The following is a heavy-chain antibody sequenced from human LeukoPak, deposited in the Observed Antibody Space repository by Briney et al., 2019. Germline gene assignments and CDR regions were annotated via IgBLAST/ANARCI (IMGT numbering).Heavy chain of an antibody. CDR3: ARYYYDSSGYYNENEGWFDP. V-gene: IGHV3-53*01. Sequence: GGSLRLSCAASGFTLSSQYMSWVRQAPGKGLEWVSVIYSGGNTYYADSVKGRFTISRDNSKNTLYLQMNSLRAEDTAVYYCARYYYDSSGYYNENEGWFDPWGQGTLVTVSS. CDR1: GFTLSSQY. D-gene: IGHD3-22*01. CDR2: IYSGGNT. J-gene: IGHJ5*02.